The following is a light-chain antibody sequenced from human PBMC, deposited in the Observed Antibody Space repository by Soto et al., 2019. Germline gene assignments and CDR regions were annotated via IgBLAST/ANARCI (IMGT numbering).Light chain of an antibody. J-gene: IGKJ2*01. CDR1: QXLNSW. V-gene: IGKV1-5*03. CDR2: KTS. CDR3: QQYNTYS. Sequence: ASVGDRVSXTCRAXQXLNSWLAWYQQKPGKAPKLLIYKTSTLESGVPSRFSGSGSGTEFTLTISNLQPDDFATYYCQQYNTYSFGQGTKLEIK.